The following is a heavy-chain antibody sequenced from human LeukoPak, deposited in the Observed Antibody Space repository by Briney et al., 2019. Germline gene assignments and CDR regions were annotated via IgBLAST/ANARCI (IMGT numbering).Heavy chain of an antibody. CDR3: ARDRPATENWYLDL. Sequence: SETLSLTCAVYGGSFSGYYWSWIRQPPGKGLEWIGEINHSGSTNYNPSLKSRVTTSVDTSKNQFSLKLSSVTAADTAVYYCARDRPATENWYLDLWGRGTLVTVSS. V-gene: IGHV4-34*01. D-gene: IGHD1-26*01. J-gene: IGHJ2*01. CDR1: GGSFSGYY. CDR2: INHSGST.